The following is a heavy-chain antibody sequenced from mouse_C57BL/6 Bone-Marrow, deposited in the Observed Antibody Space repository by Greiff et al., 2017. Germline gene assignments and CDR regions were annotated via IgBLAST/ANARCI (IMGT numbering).Heavy chain of an antibody. J-gene: IGHJ1*03. V-gene: IGHV1-64*01. Sequence: QVQLQQPGAELVKPGASVKLSCKASGYTFTSYCMQWVKQRPGQGLEWIGMIHPNSGSTNYNEKFKSKATLTVDKSSSTAYMQLSSLTSEDAAVYYCARRRGYWYFDVWGKGTTVTVSS. CDR3: ARRRGYWYFDV. CDR2: IHPNSGST. CDR1: GYTFTSYC.